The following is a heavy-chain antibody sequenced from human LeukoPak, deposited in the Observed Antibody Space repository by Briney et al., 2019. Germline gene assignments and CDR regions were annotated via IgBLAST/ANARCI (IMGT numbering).Heavy chain of an antibody. D-gene: IGHD3-22*01. V-gene: IGHV4-59*01. CDR2: IYYSGST. Sequence: SETLSLTCTVSGGSISSYYWSWIRQPPGEGLEWIGYIYYSGSTNYNPSLKSRVTISVDTSKNQFSLKLSSVTAADTAVYYCARGYYDSSGYYFDYWGQGTLVTVSS. J-gene: IGHJ4*02. CDR3: ARGYYDSSGYYFDY. CDR1: GGSISSYY.